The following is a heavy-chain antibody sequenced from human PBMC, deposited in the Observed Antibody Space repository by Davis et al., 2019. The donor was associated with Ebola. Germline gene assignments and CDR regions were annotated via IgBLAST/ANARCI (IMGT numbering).Heavy chain of an antibody. J-gene: IGHJ4*02. V-gene: IGHV3-21*01. CDR1: GFTVSTND. D-gene: IGHD2-8*02. Sequence: PGGSLRLSCAASGFTVSTNDMSWVRQAPGKGLEWVSSISSSSSYIYYADSVKGRFTISRDNAKNSLYLQMNSLRAEDTAVYYCARHLCTGGVCSYYFDYWGQGTLVTVSS. CDR3: ARHLCTGGVCSYYFDY. CDR2: ISSSSSYI.